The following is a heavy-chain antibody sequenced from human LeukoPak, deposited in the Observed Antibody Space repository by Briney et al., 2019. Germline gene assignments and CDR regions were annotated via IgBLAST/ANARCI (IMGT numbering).Heavy chain of an antibody. CDR2: ISSSGSTI. D-gene: IGHD3-16*01. Sequence: GGSLRLSCAASGFTFSSYEMNWVRQAPGPGLEWVSYISSSGSTIYYADSVNGRFAISRDNAKISLYLQMNSLRAEDTAVYYCARVSGGRTREGYFDYWGQGTLVTVSS. V-gene: IGHV3-48*03. CDR3: ARVSGGRTREGYFDY. J-gene: IGHJ4*02. CDR1: GFTFSSYE.